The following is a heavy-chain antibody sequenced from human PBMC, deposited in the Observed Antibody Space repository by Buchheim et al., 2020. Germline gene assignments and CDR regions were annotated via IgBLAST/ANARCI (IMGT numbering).Heavy chain of an antibody. Sequence: QVQLVESGGGVVQPGRSLRLSCAASGFTFSSYGMHWVRQAPGKGLEWVAVILYDGSNKYYADSVKGRFTISRDNSKNTLYLQMNSLRAEDTAVYYCAKVPPGIAVAGEVFDYWGQGTL. CDR3: AKVPPGIAVAGEVFDY. V-gene: IGHV3-30*18. J-gene: IGHJ4*02. CDR2: ILYDGSNK. CDR1: GFTFSSYG. D-gene: IGHD6-19*01.